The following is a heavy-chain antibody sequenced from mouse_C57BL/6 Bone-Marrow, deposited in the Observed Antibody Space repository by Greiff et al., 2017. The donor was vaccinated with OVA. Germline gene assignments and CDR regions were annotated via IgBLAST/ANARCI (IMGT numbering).Heavy chain of an antibody. J-gene: IGHJ4*01. D-gene: IGHD2-3*01. CDR1: GYTFTSYW. Sequence: QVQLQQPGAELVKPGASVKLSCKASGYTFTSYWMQWVKQRPGQGLEWIGEIDPSDSYTNYNQKFKGKATVTVDTSSSPAYMQLSSLTSEDSAVYYCAREGYYNYAMDYWGQGTSVTVSS. CDR2: IDPSDSYT. CDR3: AREGYYNYAMDY. V-gene: IGHV1-50*01.